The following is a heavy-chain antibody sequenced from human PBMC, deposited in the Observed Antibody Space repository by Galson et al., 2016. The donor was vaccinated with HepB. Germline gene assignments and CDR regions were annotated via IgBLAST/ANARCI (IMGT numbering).Heavy chain of an antibody. J-gene: IGHJ4*02. CDR2: VHHSGNT. V-gene: IGHV4-4*02. Sequence: ETLSLTCVVSGVSINSNHWWTWVRQPPGKGLEWIGEVHHSGNTNYNPSLKSRVTMSADKSKHHFPLKLSSVTAADTALYYCAREVGATAILDYWGQGTLVTVSS. CDR3: AREVGATAILDY. CDR1: GVSINSNHW. D-gene: IGHD1-26*01.